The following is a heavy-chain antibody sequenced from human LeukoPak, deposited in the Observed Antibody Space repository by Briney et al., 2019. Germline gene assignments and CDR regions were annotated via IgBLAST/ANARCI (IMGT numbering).Heavy chain of an antibody. D-gene: IGHD6-19*01. J-gene: IGHJ2*01. CDR1: GGSINSDSYY. CDR3: ARGSSSGWYRYFDL. CDR2: IYTSGST. Sequence: SQTLSLTCTVSGGSINSDSYYWSWIRQPAGRGLEWIGRIYTSGSTNYNPSLKSRVTISVDTSKNQFYLKLSSVTAADTAVYYCARGSSSGWYRYFDLWSRGTPVTVSS. V-gene: IGHV4-61*02.